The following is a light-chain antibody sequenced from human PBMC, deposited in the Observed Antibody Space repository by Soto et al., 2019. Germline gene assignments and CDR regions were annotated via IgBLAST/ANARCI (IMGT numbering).Light chain of an antibody. V-gene: IGKV3-20*01. Sequence: EIVLTQSPGTPSLSPGERATLSCRASQSVSSSYLAWHQQKPGQAPRLLIYGASSRATGIPDRFSGSGSGTDFTLTISRLEPEDFAVYYCQQYGSSPFTFGPGTKVDIK. CDR1: QSVSSSY. CDR2: GAS. CDR3: QQYGSSPFT. J-gene: IGKJ3*01.